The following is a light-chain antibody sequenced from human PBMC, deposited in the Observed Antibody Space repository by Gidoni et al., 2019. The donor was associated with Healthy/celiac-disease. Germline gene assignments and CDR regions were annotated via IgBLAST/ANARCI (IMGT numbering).Light chain of an antibody. Sequence: DIVMTQSPDSLAVSLGERATINCKSSQSVLYSSNNKNYLAWYQQKPGQPPKLLISWASTRESGVPDRFSGRGSGRDFTLTISSLQAEDVAVYYCQQYYSTPTWTFGQGTKVEIK. CDR2: WAS. V-gene: IGKV4-1*01. J-gene: IGKJ1*01. CDR1: QSVLYSSNNKNY. CDR3: QQYYSTPTWT.